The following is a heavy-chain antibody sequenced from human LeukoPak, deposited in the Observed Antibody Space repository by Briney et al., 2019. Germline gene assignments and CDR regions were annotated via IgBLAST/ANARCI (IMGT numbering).Heavy chain of an antibody. J-gene: IGHJ4*02. CDR3: ARGDYGDRDLDY. V-gene: IGHV3-53*01. Sequence: GGSLRLSCAASGFTVSSNYISWVRQAPGKGLEWVSVIYSGGSTYYADSVKGRFTLSRDNAKNSLYLQMNSLRDEDTAVYYCARGDYGDRDLDYWGQGTLVTVSS. D-gene: IGHD4-17*01. CDR1: GFTVSSNY. CDR2: IYSGGST.